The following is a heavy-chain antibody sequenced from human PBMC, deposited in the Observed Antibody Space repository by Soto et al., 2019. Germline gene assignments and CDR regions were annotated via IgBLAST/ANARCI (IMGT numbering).Heavy chain of an antibody. V-gene: IGHV3-23*01. Sequence: GGSLRLSCAASGFTFSSYAMSWVRQAPGKGLEWVSAISGSGGSTYYADSVKGRFTISRDNSKNTLYLQMNSLRAEDTAVYYCAKDPGSFITMVRGHDAFDIWGQGTMVTVSS. CDR2: ISGSGGST. CDR1: GFTFSSYA. D-gene: IGHD3-10*01. J-gene: IGHJ3*02. CDR3: AKDPGSFITMVRGHDAFDI.